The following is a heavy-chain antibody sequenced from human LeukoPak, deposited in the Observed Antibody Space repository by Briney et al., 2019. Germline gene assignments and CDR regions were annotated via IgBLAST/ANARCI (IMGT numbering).Heavy chain of an antibody. V-gene: IGHV3-7*01. D-gene: IGHD4-23*01. J-gene: IGHJ4*02. CDR3: ARDRGYSSFDY. CDR2: IKEDGTEI. Sequence: GGSLRLSCAASAFTFSSYWMSWVRQAPGKGREWGANIKEDGTEINYVDSVKGRFNISRDNAKNSLYLQMNSLRVEDTAVYYCARDRGYSSFDYWGQGTLVTVSS. CDR1: AFTFSSYW.